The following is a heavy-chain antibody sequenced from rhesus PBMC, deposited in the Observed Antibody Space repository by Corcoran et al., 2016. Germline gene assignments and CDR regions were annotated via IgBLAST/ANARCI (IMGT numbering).Heavy chain of an antibody. V-gene: IGHV4-93*02. CDR2: VFGSVGTT. D-gene: IGHD3-34*01. CDR1: GDSINTIHW. Sequence: QVQLQESGPAVVKPSETLSLTCAVSGDSINTIHWWSWIRQSPGKGLEWIGVVFGSVGTTKYNSSLESRVTISIDTSKNQFSLRLTSLAAADTAVYYCARVAGVIPYYFDYWGQGVLVTVSS. J-gene: IGHJ4*01. CDR3: ARVAGVIPYYFDY.